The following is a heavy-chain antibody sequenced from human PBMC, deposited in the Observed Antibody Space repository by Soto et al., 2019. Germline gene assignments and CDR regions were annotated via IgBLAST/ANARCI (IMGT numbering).Heavy chain of an antibody. V-gene: IGHV4-59*02. CDR3: ATQARYDFWSGSPGMAV. J-gene: IGHJ6*02. D-gene: IGHD3-3*01. Sequence: SETLSLTGFVSGGSVTSYHWSWIRQCPGKGLEWIGYIYYSGSTNYNPSLQSRVTISVDTSKNQFSLKLSSVTAADTAVYYCATQARYDFWSGSPGMAVWGQGTTVTVSS. CDR2: IYYSGST. CDR1: GGSVTSYH.